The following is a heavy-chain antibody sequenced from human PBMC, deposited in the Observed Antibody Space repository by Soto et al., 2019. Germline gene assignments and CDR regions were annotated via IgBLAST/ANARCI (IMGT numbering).Heavy chain of an antibody. J-gene: IGHJ6*02. CDR2: ISSSGGST. Sequence: GGSLRLSCAASGFTFSNYAMSWVRQAPGKGLEWVSAISSSGGSTYYADSVKGRFTISRDNSKNTLYLQMNSLRAEDTAVYYCARTSLSGSYVDGMDVWGQGTTVTVSS. CDR1: GFTFSNYA. V-gene: IGHV3-23*01. D-gene: IGHD3-10*01. CDR3: ARTSLSGSYVDGMDV.